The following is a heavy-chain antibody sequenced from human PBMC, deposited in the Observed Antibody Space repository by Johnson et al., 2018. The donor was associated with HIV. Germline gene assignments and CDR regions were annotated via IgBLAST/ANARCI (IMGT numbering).Heavy chain of an antibody. Sequence: QVQLVESGGGLVKPGGSLRLSCAASGFIFSTYWMTWVRQAPGKGLEWVAVISYDGSNKYYADSVKGRFTTSRDNSKNTLYLQMNSLRAEDTAVYYCAKDKAVVTALYDAFDIWGQGTMVTVSS. V-gene: IGHV3-30*18. CDR1: GFIFSTYW. J-gene: IGHJ3*02. D-gene: IGHD2-21*02. CDR2: ISYDGSNK. CDR3: AKDKAVVTALYDAFDI.